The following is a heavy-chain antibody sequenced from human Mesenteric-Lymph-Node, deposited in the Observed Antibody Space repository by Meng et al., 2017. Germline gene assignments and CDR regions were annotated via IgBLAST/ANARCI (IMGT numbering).Heavy chain of an antibody. V-gene: IGHV3-23*01. D-gene: IGHD2-15*01. CDR1: GFTFNNYA. CDR2: IPGSGDST. Sequence: GESLKISCAASGFTFNNYAMSWVRQAPGKGLEWVSGIPGSGDSTYYEDSVKGRFTISRDNSKNTLYLQMNSLRAEDTAVYYCAKDGGSGPAPNWFDPWGQGTLVTVSS. CDR3: AKDGGSGPAPNWFDP. J-gene: IGHJ5*02.